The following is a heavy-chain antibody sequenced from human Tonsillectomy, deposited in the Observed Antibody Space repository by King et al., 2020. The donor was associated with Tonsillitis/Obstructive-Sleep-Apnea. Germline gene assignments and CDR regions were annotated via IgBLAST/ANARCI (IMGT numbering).Heavy chain of an antibody. J-gene: IGHJ6*03. CDR2: IIPIFGTA. D-gene: IGHD2-21*01. CDR1: GGTFSSYA. Sequence: QLVQSGAEVKKPGSSVKVSCKASGGTFSSYALSWVRQAPGQGLEWMGGIIPIFGTANYAQKFQGRVTITADESTSTGYMELSSLRSEDTAVYYCARGPLPYCCGYCYMDYYYYYYMDVWGKGTTVTVSS. V-gene: IGHV1-69*12. CDR3: ARGPLPYCCGYCYMDYYYYYYMDV.